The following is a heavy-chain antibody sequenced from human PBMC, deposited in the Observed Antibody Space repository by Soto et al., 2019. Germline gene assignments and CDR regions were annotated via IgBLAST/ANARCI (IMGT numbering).Heavy chain of an antibody. CDR2: IIPIFGTA. CDR1: GGTFSSYA. J-gene: IGHJ6*02. V-gene: IGHV1-69*06. D-gene: IGHD3-3*01. Sequence: QVQLVQSGAEVKKPGSSVKVSCKASGGTFSSYAISWVRQAPGQGLEWMGGIIPIFGTANYAQKFQGRVTITADKSTSTAYMELSSLRSEDTAVYYCAQGGFGVVIKSPNYGMDVWGQGTTVTVSS. CDR3: AQGGFGVVIKSPNYGMDV.